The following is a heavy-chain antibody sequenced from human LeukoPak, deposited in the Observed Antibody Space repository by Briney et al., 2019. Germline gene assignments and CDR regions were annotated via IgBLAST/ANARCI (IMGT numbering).Heavy chain of an antibody. CDR3: ARAPRGYSYDFDY. CDR1: GGSISSYY. Sequence: SETLSLTCTVSGGSISSYYWSWIRQPPGKGLEWIGYIYYSRSTNYNPSLKSRVTISVDTSKNQFSLKLSSVTAADTAVYYCARAPRGYSYDFDYWGQGTLSPSPQ. CDR2: IYYSRST. J-gene: IGHJ4*02. V-gene: IGHV4-59*01. D-gene: IGHD5-18*01.